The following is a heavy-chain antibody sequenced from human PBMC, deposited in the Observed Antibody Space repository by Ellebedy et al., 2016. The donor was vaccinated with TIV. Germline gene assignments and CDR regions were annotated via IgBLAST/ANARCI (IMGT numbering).Heavy chain of an antibody. V-gene: IGHV2-5*02. CDR2: IYWDDRK. CDR3: ARRLYGDFANWFDP. D-gene: IGHD4-17*01. CDR1: GFSLATSGVG. Sequence: SGPTLVKPTQTLTLTCTFSGFSLATSGVGVGWIRQPPGKALEWLALIYWDDRKYCRPSLKSRLTIAKDTSKNQVVLTMTNMDPADTATYYCARRLYGDFANWFDPWGQGTLVTVSS. J-gene: IGHJ5*02.